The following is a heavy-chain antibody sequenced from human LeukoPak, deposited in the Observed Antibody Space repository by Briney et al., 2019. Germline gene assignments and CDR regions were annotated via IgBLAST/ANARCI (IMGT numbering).Heavy chain of an antibody. CDR3: AKDLWFGEYTYYFDY. Sequence: PGGSLRLSCAASEFTFSSYAMSWVRQAPGKGLEWVSAISGSGGSTYYADSVKGRFTISRDNSKNTLYLQMNSLRAEDTAVYYCAKDLWFGEYTYYFDYWGQGTLVTVSS. CDR1: EFTFSSYA. D-gene: IGHD3-10*01. V-gene: IGHV3-23*01. J-gene: IGHJ4*02. CDR2: ISGSGGST.